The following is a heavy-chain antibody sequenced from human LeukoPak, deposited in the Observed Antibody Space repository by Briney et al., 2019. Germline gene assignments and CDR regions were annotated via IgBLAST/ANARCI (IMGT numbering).Heavy chain of an antibody. CDR2: IQNDASTE. J-gene: IGHJ4*02. CDR1: GFIFSHYG. V-gene: IGHV3-33*05. Sequence: QPGGSLRLSYAASGFIFSHYGMHWVRQAPGKGLEWVAVIQNDASTENFADSVKGRFTISRDNSKNTVFLQMNSLRVEDTAVYYCARELSQIVRGGLDYGGQGTLVSVSS. D-gene: IGHD3-10*02. CDR3: ARELSQIVRGGLDY.